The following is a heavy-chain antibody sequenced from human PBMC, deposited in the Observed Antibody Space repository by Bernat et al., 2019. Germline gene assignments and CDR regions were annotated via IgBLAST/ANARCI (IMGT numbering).Heavy chain of an antibody. CDR2: IKQDGSEK. Sequence: EVQLVESGGGMVQPGGSLRLSCAASGFTFSSYWMSWVRQAPGKGLEWVANIKQDGSEKYYVDSVQGRFTISRDNAKNSLYLQMNSLGAEDTAVYYCAKDYQQLVLDYWGQGTLVTISS. V-gene: IGHV3-7*03. CDR1: GFTFSSYW. D-gene: IGHD6-13*01. CDR3: AKDYQQLVLDY. J-gene: IGHJ4*02.